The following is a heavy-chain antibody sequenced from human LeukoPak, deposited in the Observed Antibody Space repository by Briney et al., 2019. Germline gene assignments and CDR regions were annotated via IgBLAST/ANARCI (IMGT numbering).Heavy chain of an antibody. CDR1: GFTFSSYA. Sequence: GGSLRLSCAASGFTFSSYAMHWVRQAPGKGLEWVAVISYDGSNKYYADSVKGRLTISRDNSKNTLYLQMNSLRAEDTAVYYCARDGDYDSSGCYYPDYWGQGTLVTVSS. CDR3: ARDGDYDSSGCYYPDY. V-gene: IGHV3-30-3*01. J-gene: IGHJ4*02. D-gene: IGHD3-22*01. CDR2: ISYDGSNK.